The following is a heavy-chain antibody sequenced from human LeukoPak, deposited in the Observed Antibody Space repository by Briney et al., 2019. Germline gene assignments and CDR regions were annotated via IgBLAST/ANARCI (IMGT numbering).Heavy chain of an antibody. CDR2: ISAYNGNT. CDR3: ARDSDIVGAIDAFDI. CDR1: GYTFTSYG. J-gene: IGHJ3*02. D-gene: IGHD1-26*01. Sequence: ASVKVSCKASGYTFTSYGISWVRQAPGQGLEWMGWISAYNGNTNYAQKLQGRVTMTTDTSTSTAYMELRSLRSDDTAVYYCARDSDIVGAIDAFDIWGQGTMVTVSS. V-gene: IGHV1-18*01.